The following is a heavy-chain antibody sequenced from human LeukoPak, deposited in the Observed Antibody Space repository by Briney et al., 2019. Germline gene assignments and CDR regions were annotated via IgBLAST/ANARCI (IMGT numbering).Heavy chain of an antibody. D-gene: IGHD3-10*01. J-gene: IGHJ6*02. CDR3: AKDIGYYGSGAYYNDPSYYYGMDV. CDR1: GFIFNDYA. V-gene: IGHV3-9*01. CDR2: ISWNSGRL. Sequence: PGRSVRLSCAASGFIFNDYAMHWVRHAPGKGLEWVSGISWNSGRLVYADSVKGRFTISRDNAKNSLYLQMNSLRAEDTALYYCAKDIGYYGSGAYYNDPSYYYGMDVWGQGTTVTVSS.